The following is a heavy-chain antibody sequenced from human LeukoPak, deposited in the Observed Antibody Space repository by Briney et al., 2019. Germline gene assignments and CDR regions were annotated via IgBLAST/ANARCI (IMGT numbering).Heavy chain of an antibody. Sequence: GGSLRLSCAASGFTFSSYGMHWVRQAPGKGLEWGAVIWYDGSNKYYADSVKGRFTISRDNSKNTLYLQMNSLRAEDTAVYYCARRKPYYYYMDVWGKGTTVTVSS. CDR3: ARRKPYYYYMDV. V-gene: IGHV3-33*01. J-gene: IGHJ6*03. CDR2: IWYDGSNK. CDR1: GFTFSSYG.